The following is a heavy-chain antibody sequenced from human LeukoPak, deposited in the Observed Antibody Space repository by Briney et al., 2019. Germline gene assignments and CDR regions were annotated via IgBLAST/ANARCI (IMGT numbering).Heavy chain of an antibody. V-gene: IGHV5-51*01. J-gene: IGHJ4*02. Sequence: GESLKISLKGSGYRFTSYWIGLVRPMPGKGLGWMRIIYPGDSDTRYSTSFQGQVNISADKSISTAYLQWSSLKASDTAMYYCARSTCSSTNCFLYYFDYWGQGNLVTVSS. D-gene: IGHD2-2*01. CDR3: ARSTCSSTNCFLYYFDY. CDR1: GYRFTSYW. CDR2: IYPGDSDT.